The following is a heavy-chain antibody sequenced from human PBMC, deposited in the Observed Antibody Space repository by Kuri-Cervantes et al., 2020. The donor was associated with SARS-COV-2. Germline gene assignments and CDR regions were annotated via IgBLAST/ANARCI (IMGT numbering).Heavy chain of an antibody. V-gene: IGHV3-30*18. Sequence: GESLKISCAVSGFTFSGYGMHWVRQAPGKGLEWVAVISYDGSDKYYADSVKGRFTISRDSSKNTLHLQMNSLRAEDTAVYYRAKSYYYDSSVYSDWKGYYYYYGMDVWGQGTTVTVSS. J-gene: IGHJ6*02. CDR2: ISYDGSDK. CDR3: AKSYYYDSSVYSDWKGYYYYYGMDV. D-gene: IGHD3-22*01. CDR1: GFTFSGYG.